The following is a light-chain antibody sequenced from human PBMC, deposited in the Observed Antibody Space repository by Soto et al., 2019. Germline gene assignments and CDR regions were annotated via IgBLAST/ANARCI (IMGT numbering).Light chain of an antibody. CDR3: QQYYDSPLT. CDR1: QNVSGD. CDR2: GAS. Sequence: EAVMTQSPATLSLSPGERATLSCRASQNVSGDLAWYQQKPGQAPRLLIYGASTRATGIPDRFIGSGSATEFTLTSSGLQPEDFAIYYCQQYYDSPLTFGGGTKVEIK. V-gene: IGKV3-15*01. J-gene: IGKJ4*01.